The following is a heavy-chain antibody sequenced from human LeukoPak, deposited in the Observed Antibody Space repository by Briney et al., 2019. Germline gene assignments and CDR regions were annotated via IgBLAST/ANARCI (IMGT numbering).Heavy chain of an antibody. CDR3: ARDLTELGGSGSYSLVGMDV. J-gene: IGHJ6*04. CDR1: GYTFSGYY. CDR2: INPNSGGT. V-gene: IGHV1-2*04. Sequence: ASVKVSCKASGYTFSGYYMHWVRQAPGQGLEWMGWINPNSGGTNYAQKFQGWVTMTRDTSISTAYMELSRLRSDDTAVYYCARDLTELGGSGSYSLVGMDVWGKGTTVTVSS. D-gene: IGHD3-10*01.